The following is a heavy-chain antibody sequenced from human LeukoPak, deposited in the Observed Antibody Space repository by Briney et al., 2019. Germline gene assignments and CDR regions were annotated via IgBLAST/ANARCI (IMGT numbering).Heavy chain of an antibody. J-gene: IGHJ6*02. Sequence: GGSLRLSCLTSGFTFSTNAMSWVRQAPGKGLEWVSVIYSGGSTYYADSVKGRFTISRDNSKNTLYLQMNSLRAEDTAVYYCARDPDYYYGMDVWGQGTTVTVSS. CDR2: IYSGGST. CDR1: GFTFSTNA. V-gene: IGHV3-53*01. CDR3: ARDPDYYYGMDV.